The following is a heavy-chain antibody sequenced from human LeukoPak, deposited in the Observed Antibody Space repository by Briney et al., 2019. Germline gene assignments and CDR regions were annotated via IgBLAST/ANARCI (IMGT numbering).Heavy chain of an antibody. D-gene: IGHD6-19*01. J-gene: IGHJ4*02. CDR1: GFTFSSYG. CDR3: AREDIRLDYFDY. V-gene: IGHV3-30*03. Sequence: GGSLRVSCAASGFTFSSYGMHWVRQAPGQGLEWVAFISYDGSNKYYADSVKGRFTISRDDAKNSLYLQMNSLRAEDTAVYYCAREDIRLDYFDYWGQGTLVTVSS. CDR2: ISYDGSNK.